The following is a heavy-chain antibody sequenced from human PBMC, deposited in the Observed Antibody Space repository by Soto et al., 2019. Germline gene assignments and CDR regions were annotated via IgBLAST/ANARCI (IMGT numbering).Heavy chain of an antibody. Sequence: SETLSLTCIVSGGSISSCDDYWSWLRQPPGKGLEWIGYIYYSGSTYYNPPLKSRVTISVDTSKNQSSLKLSSVTAADTAVYYCARTATGWGNAFDIWGQGTMVTVSS. D-gene: IGHD2-15*01. CDR2: IYYSGST. V-gene: IGHV4-30-4*01. CDR3: ARTATGWGNAFDI. J-gene: IGHJ3*02. CDR1: GGSISSCDDY.